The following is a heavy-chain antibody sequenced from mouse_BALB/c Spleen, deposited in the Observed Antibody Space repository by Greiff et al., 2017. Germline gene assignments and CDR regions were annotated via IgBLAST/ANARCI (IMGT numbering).Heavy chain of an antibody. CDR1: GFNIKDTY. D-gene: IGHD2-4*01. Sequence: EVQLQQSGAELVKPGASVKLSCTASGFNIKDTYMHWVKQRPEQGLEWIGRIDPANGNTKYDPKFQGKATITADTSSNTAYLQLSSLTSEDTAVYYCASARGLRRGFDYWGQGNTLTGSS. V-gene: IGHV14-3*02. CDR2: IDPANGNT. J-gene: IGHJ2*01. CDR3: ASARGLRRGFDY.